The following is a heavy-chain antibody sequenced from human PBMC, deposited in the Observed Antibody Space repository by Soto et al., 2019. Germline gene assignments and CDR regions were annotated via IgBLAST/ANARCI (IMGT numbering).Heavy chain of an antibody. Sequence: ASVKVSCKASGYTFTGYYMHWVRQAPGQGLEWMGWINPNSGGTNYAQKFQGWVTMTRDTSISTAYMELSRLRSDDTAVYYCARVGCSGGSCYAWNFDYWGQGTLVTVSS. CDR3: ARVGCSGGSCYAWNFDY. D-gene: IGHD2-15*01. J-gene: IGHJ4*02. CDR1: GYTFTGYY. CDR2: INPNSGGT. V-gene: IGHV1-2*04.